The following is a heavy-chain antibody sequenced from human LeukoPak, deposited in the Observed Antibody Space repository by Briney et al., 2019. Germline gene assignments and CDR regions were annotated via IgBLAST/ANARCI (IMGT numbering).Heavy chain of an antibody. CDR2: FDPEEAKM. CDR1: GNSLSELS. J-gene: IGHJ4*02. CDR3: TTRSGDFWSGFVN. Sequence: ASVTVSCKGSGNSLSELSIQWVRQAPGKGRECMGGFDPEEAKMVYAQNFQGRVTMTEDTSTQTAYMELSGLTSDDTAVYYCTTRSGDFWSGFVNWGQGTLVTVSS. V-gene: IGHV1-24*01. D-gene: IGHD3-3*01.